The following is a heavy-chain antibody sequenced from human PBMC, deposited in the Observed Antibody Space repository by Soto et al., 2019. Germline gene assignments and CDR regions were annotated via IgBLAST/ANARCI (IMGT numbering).Heavy chain of an antibody. J-gene: IGHJ3*02. V-gene: IGHV4-4*02. Sequence: QVQLQESGPGLVKPSGTLSLTCAVSSGSISSSNWWSWVRQPPGKGLEWIGEIYHSGSTNYNPSLKSRVPISVDKSKNQFSLKLSSVTAADTAVYYCARWSKQLVYAFDIWGQGTMVTVSS. D-gene: IGHD6-13*01. CDR1: SGSISSSNW. CDR2: IYHSGST. CDR3: ARWSKQLVYAFDI.